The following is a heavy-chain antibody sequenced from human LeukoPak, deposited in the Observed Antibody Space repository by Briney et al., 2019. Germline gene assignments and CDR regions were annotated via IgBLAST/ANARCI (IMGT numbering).Heavy chain of an antibody. J-gene: IGHJ4*02. V-gene: IGHV4-4*07. CDR2: IYTSGST. CDR1: GGSISSYY. Sequence: SETLSLTCTVSGGSISSYYWRWIRQPAGKGLEWIGRIYTSGSTNYNPSLKSRVTMSVDTSKNQFSLKLSSVTAADTAVHYCARDGYYYDSSGYLYFDYWGQGTLVTVSS. CDR3: ARDGYYYDSSGYLYFDY. D-gene: IGHD3-22*01.